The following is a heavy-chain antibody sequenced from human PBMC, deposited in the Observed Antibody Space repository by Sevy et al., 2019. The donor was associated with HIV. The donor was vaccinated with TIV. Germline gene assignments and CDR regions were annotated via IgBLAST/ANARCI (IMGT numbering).Heavy chain of an antibody. CDR2: INPKSGGT. J-gene: IGHJ6*02. Sequence: ASVKVSCKASGYTFTDYYIHWVRQAPGQGLEWMGWINPKSGGTNYAQKIHGRVTMTRDTSISTAYMELSRLRSDDTAVYYCARVVEPAGIDPYYYGVDVWGPGATVTVSS. CDR3: ARVVEPAGIDPYYYGVDV. CDR1: GYTFTDYY. D-gene: IGHD2-2*02. V-gene: IGHV1-2*02.